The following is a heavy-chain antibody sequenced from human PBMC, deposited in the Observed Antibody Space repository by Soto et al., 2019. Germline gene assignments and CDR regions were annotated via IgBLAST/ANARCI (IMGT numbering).Heavy chain of an antibody. CDR1: GFTFSSYS. V-gene: IGHV3-21*01. CDR3: ARVGDYGDYYYYGMDV. J-gene: IGHJ6*02. Sequence: EVQLVESGGGLVKPGGSLRLSCAASGFTFSSYSMNWVRQAPGKGLEWVSSISSSSSYIYYADSVKGRFTISRDNAKNSLYLQMNSLRAEDTAVYYCARVGDYGDYYYYGMDVWGQGTTVTVSS. CDR2: ISSSSSYI. D-gene: IGHD4-17*01.